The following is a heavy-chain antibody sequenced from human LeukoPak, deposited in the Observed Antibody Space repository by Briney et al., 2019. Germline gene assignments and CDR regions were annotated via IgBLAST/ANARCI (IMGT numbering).Heavy chain of an antibody. J-gene: IGHJ3*02. V-gene: IGHV1-2*02. CDR2: INPNSGGT. Sequence: GASVKVSCKASGYTFTGYYMHWVRQAPGQGLEWMGWINPNSGGTNYAQKFQGRVTMTRDTSISTAYMELSRLRSDDTAVYYCARVIVVVVARAMAAFDIWGQGTMVTVSS. CDR3: ARVIVVVVARAMAAFDI. D-gene: IGHD2-15*01. CDR1: GYTFTGYY.